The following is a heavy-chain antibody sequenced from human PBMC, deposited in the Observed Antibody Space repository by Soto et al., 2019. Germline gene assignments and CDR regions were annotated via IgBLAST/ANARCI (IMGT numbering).Heavy chain of an antibody. CDR1: GGTFSSYA. V-gene: IGHV1-69*12. CDR3: ARHLGGNHYYYGMDV. CDR2: IIPIFGTA. D-gene: IGHD3-16*01. Sequence: QVQLVQSGAEVKKPGSSVKVSCKASGGTFSSYAISWVRQALGQGLEWMGGIIPIFGTADYAQKFQGRVTITADDFTSTAHMELSSLRSEDTAVYYCARHLGGNHYYYGMDVWGQGTTVTVSS. J-gene: IGHJ6*02.